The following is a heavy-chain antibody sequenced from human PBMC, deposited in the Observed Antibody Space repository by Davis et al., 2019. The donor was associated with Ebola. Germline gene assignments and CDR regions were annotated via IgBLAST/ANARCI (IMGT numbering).Heavy chain of an antibody. CDR1: GYSFTSYW. J-gene: IGHJ6*02. D-gene: IGHD3-3*01. CDR3: ARLGGTTIFGVGFHYGMDV. Sequence: PGGSLRLSCKGSGYSFTSYWIGWVRQMPGKGLEWMGIIYPGDSDTRYSPSFQGQVTISADKSISTAYLQWSSLKASDTAMYYCARLGGTTIFGVGFHYGMDVWGQGTTVTVSS. CDR2: IYPGDSDT. V-gene: IGHV5-51*01.